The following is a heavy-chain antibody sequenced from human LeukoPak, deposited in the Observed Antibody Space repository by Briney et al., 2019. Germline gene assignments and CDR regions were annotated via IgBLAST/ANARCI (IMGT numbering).Heavy chain of an antibody. J-gene: IGHJ3*02. CDR1: GGSISSYY. D-gene: IGHD4-17*01. Sequence: SETLSLTCTVSGGSISSYYWSWIRRPPGKGLEWIAYISYTGTTNYNPSLESRVTISVDTSKNQLSLKVKSVTAADTAVYYCARVLPHRHLRYGYYGRRGYAFDIWGQGTMVTVSS. CDR3: ARVLPHRHLRYGYYGRRGYAFDI. CDR2: ISYTGTT. V-gene: IGHV4-59*08.